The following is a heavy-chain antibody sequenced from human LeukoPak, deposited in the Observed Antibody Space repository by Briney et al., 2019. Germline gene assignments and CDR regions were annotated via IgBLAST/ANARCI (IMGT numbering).Heavy chain of an antibody. D-gene: IGHD3-3*02. CDR2: IWNDGDNK. CDR3: STEMSSEHIF. CDR1: GLRFSSYG. J-gene: IGHJ4*02. Sequence: GGSLRLSCAASGLRFSSYGMHWVRQAPGKGLEWVAFIWNDGDNKYYADSVKGRFTISRDNSKNTLSLQMNSLSAEDTAVYYCSTEMSSEHIFWGQGTLVTVSS. V-gene: IGHV3-30*02.